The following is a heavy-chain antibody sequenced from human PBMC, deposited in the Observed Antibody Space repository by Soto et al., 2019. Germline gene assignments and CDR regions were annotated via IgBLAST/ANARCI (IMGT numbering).Heavy chain of an antibody. Sequence: QVQLQESRPGLVKPSETLSLTCTGTVGSISSYYWSWIRQPPGKGLQSVGYIYYSGRTNYNPSLKARVTISVDTYKNQFSLRLSSVTAADKAVYSGARGSYVYGGWYCGGWFDPWGPGTLVSVSS. D-gene: IGHD3-16*01. V-gene: IGHV4-59*01. CDR3: ARGSYVYGGWYCGGWFDP. J-gene: IGHJ5*02. CDR2: IYYSGRT. CDR1: VGSISSYY.